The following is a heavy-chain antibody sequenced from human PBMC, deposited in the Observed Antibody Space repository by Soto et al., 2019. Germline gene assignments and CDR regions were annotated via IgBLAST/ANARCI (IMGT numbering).Heavy chain of an antibody. J-gene: IGHJ4*02. V-gene: IGHV3-23*01. CDR1: KFTFSTYA. Sequence: EVQLLESGGGLVRPGGSLRLSCGGSKFTFSTYAMTWVRQAPGKGLEWVSGISVGGGITKYADSVKGRFTISRDNSKKTLYLPMNSLRAEDTAIYYCAKDPNGDYLGAFASWGQGTLVTVSS. D-gene: IGHD4-17*01. CDR3: AKDPNGDYLGAFAS. CDR2: ISVGGGIT.